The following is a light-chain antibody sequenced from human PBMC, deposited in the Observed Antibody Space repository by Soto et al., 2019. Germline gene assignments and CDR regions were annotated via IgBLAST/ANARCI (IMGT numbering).Light chain of an antibody. CDR2: DVS. J-gene: IGLJ1*01. V-gene: IGLV2-14*01. CDR1: SSDVGYYNY. Sequence: QSVLTQPASVSGSPGQSITISCTGTSSDVGYYNYVSWYQQHPGKAPKLMIYDVSNRPSGVSNRFSGSKSGNTASLTISVLQAEDEADYHCSSYTSSSSYVFGSGTKVTVL. CDR3: SSYTSSSSYV.